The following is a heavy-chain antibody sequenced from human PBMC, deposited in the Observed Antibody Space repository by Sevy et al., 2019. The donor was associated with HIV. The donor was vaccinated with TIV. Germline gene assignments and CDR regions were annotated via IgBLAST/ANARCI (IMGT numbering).Heavy chain of an antibody. CDR3: ARGKSGYGYALNY. V-gene: IGHV3-66*01. Sequence: GGSLRLSCAASGFTFSNYAMGWVRQAPGKGPEWVSVIHSDDTTYHADSVKDRFTISRDNFKNTLYLHMSSLRAEDTAVYYCARGKSGYGYALNYWGQGTLVTVSS. CDR1: GFTFSNYA. J-gene: IGHJ4*02. D-gene: IGHD5-18*01. CDR2: IHSDDTT.